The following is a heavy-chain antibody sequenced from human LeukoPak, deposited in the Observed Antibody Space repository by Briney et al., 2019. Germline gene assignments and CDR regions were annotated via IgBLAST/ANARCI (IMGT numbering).Heavy chain of an antibody. CDR2: ISAGGDGT. D-gene: IGHD5-12*01. Sequence: PGGSLRLSCAATGFNFDEYALHWVRQAPGKGLEWVSLISAGGDGTYYAASVKGRFTISRDKSKNSLYMQMNSLRTEDTAFYYSAKDRWLRDRRPIDYWGQGTLVTVSS. CDR1: GFNFDEYA. V-gene: IGHV3-43*02. J-gene: IGHJ4*02. CDR3: AKDRWLRDRRPIDY.